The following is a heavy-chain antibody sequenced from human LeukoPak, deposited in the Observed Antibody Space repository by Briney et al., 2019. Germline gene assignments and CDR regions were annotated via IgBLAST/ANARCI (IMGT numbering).Heavy chain of an antibody. J-gene: IGHJ4*02. CDR3: ARVGVGADFDY. V-gene: IGHV4-38-2*02. Sequence: SETLSLTCTVSGYSISSGYYWGWIRQPPGKGLEWIGSIYHSGSTYYNPSLKSRVTISVDTSKNQFSLKLSSVTAADTAVYYCARVGVGADFDYWGQGTLVTVSS. CDR2: IYHSGST. D-gene: IGHD1-26*01. CDR1: GYSISSGYY.